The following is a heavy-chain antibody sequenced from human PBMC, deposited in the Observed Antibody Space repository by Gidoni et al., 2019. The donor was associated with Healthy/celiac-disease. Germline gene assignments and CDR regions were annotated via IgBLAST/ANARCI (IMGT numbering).Heavy chain of an antibody. J-gene: IGHJ4*02. V-gene: IGHV1-69*01. CDR3: ARTYGGNSEGYYFDY. CDR1: GGTFSSYA. CDR2: IIPIFGTA. D-gene: IGHD2-21*02. Sequence: QVQLVQSGAEVKKPGSSVKASCKAYGGTFSSYAISWVRPAPGQGLEWMGGIIPIFGTANYAQKFQGRVTITADESTSTAYMELSSLRSEDTAVYYCARTYGGNSEGYYFDYWGQGALVTVSS.